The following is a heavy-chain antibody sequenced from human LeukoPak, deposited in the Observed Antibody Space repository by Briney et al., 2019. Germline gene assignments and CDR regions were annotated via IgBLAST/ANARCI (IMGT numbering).Heavy chain of an antibody. CDR3: ARGSNWNDNYFDY. V-gene: IGHV4-59*12. Sequence: SETLSLTCTVSGGSITSYYWSWIRQPPGKGLEWIGYIFYSGSTNYNPSLKSRVTISVDTPKNQFSLKLSSVTAADTAVYYCARGSNWNDNYFDYWGQGTLVTVSS. CDR1: GGSITSYY. J-gene: IGHJ4*02. D-gene: IGHD1-20*01. CDR2: IFYSGST.